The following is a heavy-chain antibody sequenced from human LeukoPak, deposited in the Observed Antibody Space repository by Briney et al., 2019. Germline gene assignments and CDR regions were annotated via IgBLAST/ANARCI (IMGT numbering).Heavy chain of an antibody. CDR1: GGSISSGDYY. J-gene: IGHJ4*02. V-gene: IGHV4-30-4*01. CDR2: IYYSGST. Sequence: PSETLSLTCTVSGGSISSGDYYWSWIRQPPGKGLEWIGYIYYSGSTYYNPSLKSRVTMSVDTSKNQFSLKLSSVTAADTAVYYCARDILYGGYEEGGIDYWGQGTLVTVSS. D-gene: IGHD5-12*01. CDR3: ARDILYGGYEEGGIDY.